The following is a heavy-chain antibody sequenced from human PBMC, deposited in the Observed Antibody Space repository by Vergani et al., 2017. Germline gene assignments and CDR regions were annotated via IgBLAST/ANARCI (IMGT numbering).Heavy chain of an antibody. V-gene: IGHV2-70*04. CDR1: GFSLSTSGMR. CDR3: ARGPYYYYYGMDA. CDR2: IDWDDDK. J-gene: IGHJ6*02. Sequence: QVTLKESGPALVKPTQTLTLTCTFSGFSLSTSGMRVSWIRQPPGKALEWLARIDWDDDKFYSTSLKTRLTISKDTSKNQVVLTMTNMDPVDTATYYCARGPYYYYYGMDAWGQGTTVTVSS.